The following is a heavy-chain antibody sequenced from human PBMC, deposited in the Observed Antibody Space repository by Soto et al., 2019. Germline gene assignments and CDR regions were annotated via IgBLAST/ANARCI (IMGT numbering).Heavy chain of an antibody. Sequence: GGSLRLSCAASGFNFSSYDMHWVRQATGKGLEWVSAIGTAGDTYYPGSVKGRFTISRENAKNSLYLQMNSLRAEDTAVYYCARGNSYGYYFDYWGQGTLVTVSS. V-gene: IGHV3-13*01. CDR3: ARGNSYGYYFDY. CDR1: GFNFSSYD. CDR2: IGTAGDT. D-gene: IGHD5-18*01. J-gene: IGHJ4*02.